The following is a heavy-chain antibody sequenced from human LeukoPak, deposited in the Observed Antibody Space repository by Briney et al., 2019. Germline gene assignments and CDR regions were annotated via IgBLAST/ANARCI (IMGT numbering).Heavy chain of an antibody. CDR1: GYTFTSYG. Sequence: GASVKVSCKASGYTFTSYGISWVRQAPGQGLEWMGWISAYNGNTNYAQKLQGRVTMTTDTSTSTAYMELRSLRSDDTAVYYCARERVVGTYVGPDAFDIWGQGTMVTVSS. D-gene: IGHD1-26*01. CDR2: ISAYNGNT. J-gene: IGHJ3*02. CDR3: ARERVVGTYVGPDAFDI. V-gene: IGHV1-18*01.